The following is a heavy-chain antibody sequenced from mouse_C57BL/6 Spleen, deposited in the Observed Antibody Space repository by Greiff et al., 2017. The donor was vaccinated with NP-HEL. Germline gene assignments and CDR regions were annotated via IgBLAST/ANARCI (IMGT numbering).Heavy chain of an antibody. Sequence: QVQLQQPGAELVMPGASVKLSCKASGYTFTSYWMHWVKQRPGQGLEWIGEIDPSDSYTNYNQKFKGKSTLTVDKSSSTAYMQLSSLTSEDSAVYYCAGSGVYGKRYFDVWGTGTTVTVSS. D-gene: IGHD1-1*01. CDR2: IDPSDSYT. CDR1: GYTFTSYW. J-gene: IGHJ1*03. V-gene: IGHV1-69*01. CDR3: AGSGVYGKRYFDV.